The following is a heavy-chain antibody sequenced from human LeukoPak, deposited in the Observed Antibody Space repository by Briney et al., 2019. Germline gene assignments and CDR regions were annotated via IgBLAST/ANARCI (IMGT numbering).Heavy chain of an antibody. D-gene: IGHD3-3*01. V-gene: IGHV4-39*01. Sequence: PETLSLTCTVSGGSISSSSYYWGWSRQPPGKGLEWIGSIYYSGSTYYNPSLKSRVTISVDTSKNQFSLKLSSVTAADTAVYYCARRAHYDFWSGYLNWFDPWGQGTLVTVSS. CDR1: GGSISSSSYY. CDR2: IYYSGST. CDR3: ARRAHYDFWSGYLNWFDP. J-gene: IGHJ5*02.